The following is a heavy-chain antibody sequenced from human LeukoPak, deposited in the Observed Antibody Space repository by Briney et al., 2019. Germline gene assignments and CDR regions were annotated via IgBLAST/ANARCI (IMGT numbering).Heavy chain of an antibody. Sequence: SETLSLTCSVSGGXISSSSYYWGWIRQPPGKGLQWIGSIYYSGSTYYNPSLKSRVTISVDTSKNQFSLKLSSVTAADTAVYYCARLRGYSYGLDYWGQGILVTVSS. D-gene: IGHD5-18*01. CDR2: IYYSGST. V-gene: IGHV4-39*01. J-gene: IGHJ4*02. CDR3: ARLRGYSYGLDY. CDR1: GGXISSSSYY.